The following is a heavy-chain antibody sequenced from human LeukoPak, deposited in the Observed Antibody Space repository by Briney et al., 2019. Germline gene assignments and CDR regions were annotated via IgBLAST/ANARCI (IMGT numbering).Heavy chain of an antibody. V-gene: IGHV4-39*07. CDR2: IYYSGTT. CDR3: ARLLRPDYYGSGSHFDY. D-gene: IGHD3-10*01. J-gene: IGHJ4*02. Sequence: SETLSLTCTVSGGSVSSNTYYWAWIRQPPGKGLEWIGSIYYSGTTSYNPSLKSRVTISVDTSKNHSSLKLSSVTAADTAVYYCARLLRPDYYGSGSHFDYWGQGALVTVSS. CDR1: GGSVSSNTYY.